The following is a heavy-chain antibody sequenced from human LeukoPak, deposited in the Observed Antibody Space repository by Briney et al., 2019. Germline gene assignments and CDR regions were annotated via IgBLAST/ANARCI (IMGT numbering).Heavy chain of an antibody. D-gene: IGHD2-15*01. CDR3: TTIGYCSGGSCAGFDY. CDR2: IKSKTDGGTI. Sequence: KPGGSLRLSCAASGFTFNNAWMTWVRQAPGKGLEWVGLIKSKTDGGTIDYAAPVKGRFTISRDDSKNTLYLQMNSLKTEDTAVYYCTTIGYCSGGSCAGFDYWGQGTLVTVSS. V-gene: IGHV3-15*01. CDR1: GFTFNNAW. J-gene: IGHJ4*02.